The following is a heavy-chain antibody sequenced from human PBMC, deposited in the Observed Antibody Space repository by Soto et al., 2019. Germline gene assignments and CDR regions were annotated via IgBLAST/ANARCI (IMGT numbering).Heavy chain of an antibody. CDR3: ARKVRRNEWFDP. CDR2: MNPNSRNT. V-gene: IGHV1-8*01. D-gene: IGHD3-10*01. Sequence: QVQLVQSEAEVKKPGPSVRISCKASEYTFTSYDITWVRQAPRQEVEWLGWMNPNSRNTGYAQKFQGRVTMTRNRSISTAYMELSSLRSEDTAVYYCARKVRRNEWFDPWGQGTLVTVSS. J-gene: IGHJ5*02. CDR1: EYTFTSYD.